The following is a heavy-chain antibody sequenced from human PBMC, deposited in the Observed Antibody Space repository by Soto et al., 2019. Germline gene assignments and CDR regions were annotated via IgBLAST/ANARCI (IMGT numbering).Heavy chain of an antibody. J-gene: IGHJ4*02. CDR3: ARENLSPIDYAEY. D-gene: IGHD2-15*01. Sequence: ASVNVSCRSSCYTFTSYCISWVRQAPGQGLEWMGWISAYNGNTNYAQKLQGRVTMTTDTSTSTAYMELRSLRSDDTAVYYCARENLSPIDYAEYWGQGTLVTVSS. V-gene: IGHV1-18*01. CDR2: ISAYNGNT. CDR1: CYTFTSYC.